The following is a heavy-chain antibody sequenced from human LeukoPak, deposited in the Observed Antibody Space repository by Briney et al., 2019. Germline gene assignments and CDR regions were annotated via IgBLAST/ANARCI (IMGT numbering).Heavy chain of an antibody. D-gene: IGHD1-26*01. CDR1: GFTFSVYS. CDR3: ARDKSSNVVGATDFDY. V-gene: IGHV3-48*02. CDR2: IDGSSGSI. Sequence: GGSLRLSCAASGFTFSVYSMYWVRQAPGKGLEWVSYIDGSSGSIYYADSVKGRFTISRDNAKNSLYLQMNSLRDEDTAVYYCARDKSSNVVGATDFDYWGQGTLVTVSS. J-gene: IGHJ4*02.